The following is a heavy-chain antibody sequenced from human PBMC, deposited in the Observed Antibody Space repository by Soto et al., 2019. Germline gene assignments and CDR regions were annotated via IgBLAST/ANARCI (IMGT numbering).Heavy chain of an antibody. Sequence: GGSLRLSCVASGFTFSNYNMNWVRQAPGKGLEWVSHISGSSIYIHYADSVRGRFTISRDNAKNSVYLQMDGLRVEDTAVYYCAREGALKPFSSWGQGALVTVSS. CDR1: GFTFSNYN. CDR2: ISGSSIYI. CDR3: AREGALKPFSS. J-gene: IGHJ5*02. V-gene: IGHV3-21*01.